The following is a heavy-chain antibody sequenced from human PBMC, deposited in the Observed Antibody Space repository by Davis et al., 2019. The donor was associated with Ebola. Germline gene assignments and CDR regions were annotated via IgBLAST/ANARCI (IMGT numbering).Heavy chain of an antibody. CDR1: GYTFTSYA. V-gene: IGHV1-58*02. J-gene: IGHJ4*01. CDR3: AASAGTVGKFDY. CDR2: IVLGSGNT. Sequence: AASVKVSCKASGYTFTSYAMQWVRQARGQGLEWMGWIVLGSGNTNYAQKFQGRVTIARDMSTSTSYLDLSNLRPEDTAVYYCAASAGTVGKFDYWGQGTLVTVSS. D-gene: IGHD1-14*01.